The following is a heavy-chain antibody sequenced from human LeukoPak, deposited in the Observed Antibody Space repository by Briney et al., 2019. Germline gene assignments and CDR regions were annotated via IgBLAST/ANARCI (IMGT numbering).Heavy chain of an antibody. CDR1: GLSVSSNY. J-gene: IGHJ5*02. D-gene: IGHD5-18*01. CDR3: AKARRIQLWLS. V-gene: IGHV3-53*05. CDR2: IYSGGST. Sequence: PGGSLRLSCAASGLSVSSNYMSWVRQAPGKGLEWVSVIYSGGSTYFADSVKGRFTISRDNSKNTLYLQMNSLRAEDTAVYYCAKARRIQLWLSWGQGTLVTVSS.